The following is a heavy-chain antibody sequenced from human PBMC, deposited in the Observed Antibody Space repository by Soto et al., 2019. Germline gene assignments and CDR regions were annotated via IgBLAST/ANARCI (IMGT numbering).Heavy chain of an antibody. J-gene: IGHJ5*02. D-gene: IGHD4-4*01. CDR3: ARVTATSPDAWLDP. CDR2: INPNSGST. CDR1: GYTFNDYF. V-gene: IGHV1-2*04. Sequence: QVQLVQSGAEVKKPGASANVSCRASGYTFNDYFLHWVRQAPGQGLEWMGWINPNSGSTHFAEKFEGLVTMTRDASITTVYLVINRLRSDDTAVYYCARVTATSPDAWLDPWGQGTLVTVSS.